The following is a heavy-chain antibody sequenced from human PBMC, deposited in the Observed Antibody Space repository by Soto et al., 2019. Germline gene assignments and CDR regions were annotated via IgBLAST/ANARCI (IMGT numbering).Heavy chain of an antibody. Sequence: PSETLSLTCTVSGGSISSSSYYWGWIRQPPGKGLEWIGIIYYSGGTYYNPSLKSRVTISVDTSKNQFSLKLSSVTAAVTAVYYCARQDYDSSGYSIDFDYWGQGTLVTGSS. J-gene: IGHJ4*02. CDR1: GGSISSSSYY. CDR3: ARQDYDSSGYSIDFDY. V-gene: IGHV4-39*01. D-gene: IGHD3-22*01. CDR2: IYYSGGT.